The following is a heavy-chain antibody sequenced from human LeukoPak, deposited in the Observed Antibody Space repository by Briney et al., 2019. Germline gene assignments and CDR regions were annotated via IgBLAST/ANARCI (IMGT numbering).Heavy chain of an antibody. V-gene: IGHV4-61*08. CDR2: IYYSGST. D-gene: IGHD1-26*01. J-gene: IGHJ4*02. CDR3: ARENSGSHTFRY. CDR1: GFSLSTSGMC. Sequence: SGPTLVNPTQTLTLTCTFSGFSLSTSGMCVSWIRQPPGKGLEWIGYIYYSGSTNYNPSLKSRVTISVDTSKNQFSLKLSSVTAADTAVYYCARENSGSHTFRYWGQGTLVTVSS.